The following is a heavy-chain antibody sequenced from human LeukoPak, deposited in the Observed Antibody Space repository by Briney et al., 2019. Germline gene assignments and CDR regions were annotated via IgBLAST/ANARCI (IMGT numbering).Heavy chain of an antibody. CDR1: GGSISSSSYY. D-gene: IGHD3-22*01. CDR2: IYYSGST. V-gene: IGHV4-39*07. Sequence: PSETLSLTCTVSGGSISSSSYYWGWIRQPPGKGLEWIGSIYYSGSTYYNPSLKSRVTISVDTPKNQFSLKLSSVTAADTAVYYCARVGPMIVVVITPGAFDIWGQGTMVTVSS. J-gene: IGHJ3*02. CDR3: ARVGPMIVVVITPGAFDI.